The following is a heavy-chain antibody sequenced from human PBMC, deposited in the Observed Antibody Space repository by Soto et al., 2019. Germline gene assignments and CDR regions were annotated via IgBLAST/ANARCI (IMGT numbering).Heavy chain of an antibody. V-gene: IGHV1-3*01. Sequence: QVQLVQSGAEVKKPGASVKVSCKASGYTFTSYAMHWVRQAPGQRLEWMGWINAGNGNTKYSQKIPGRVTITRDTSASTAYMELSSLRSEDTAVYYCASNLRYFDWLLGDWGQGTLVTVSS. CDR3: ASNLRYFDWLLGD. CDR1: GYTFTSYA. J-gene: IGHJ4*02. CDR2: INAGNGNT. D-gene: IGHD3-9*01.